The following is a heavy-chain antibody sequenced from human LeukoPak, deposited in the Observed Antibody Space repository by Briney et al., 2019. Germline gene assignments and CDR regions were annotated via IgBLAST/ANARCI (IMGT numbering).Heavy chain of an antibody. D-gene: IGHD2/OR15-2a*01. J-gene: IGHJ4*02. CDR1: GFSFSDNF. CDR2: INSGGDTI. Sequence: PGGSLRLSCTASGFSFSDNFMGWIRQAPGKGLQWVSYINSGGDTISYLDAVKGRFSISRANSKMSLYLQMNRLRVDDTAVYYCARGGYGWTFNQWGQGTLVSVSS. CDR3: ARGGYGWTFNQ. V-gene: IGHV3-11*01.